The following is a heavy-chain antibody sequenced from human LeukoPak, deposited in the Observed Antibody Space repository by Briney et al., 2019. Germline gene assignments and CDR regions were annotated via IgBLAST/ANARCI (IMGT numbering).Heavy chain of an antibody. CDR3: ATTFAFDI. J-gene: IGHJ3*02. V-gene: IGHV3-23*01. CDR2: ISSSSGST. CDR1: GFTFSNYA. D-gene: IGHD3-16*01. Sequence: PGGSLRLSCAASGFTFSNYAMSWVRQAPGKGLEWVSSISSSSGSTNYADSVKSRFTISRDNSKNTVYLQMNSLRAEDTAVYYCATTFAFDIWGQGTMVTVSS.